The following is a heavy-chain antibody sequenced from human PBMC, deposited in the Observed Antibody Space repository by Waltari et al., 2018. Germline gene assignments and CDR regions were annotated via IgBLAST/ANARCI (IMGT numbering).Heavy chain of an antibody. V-gene: IGHV1-46*01. J-gene: IGHJ4*02. CDR1: GYTFISHY. CDR3: AREATATGTGSTGTGSFDY. CDR2: IFPSGGST. Sequence: ASVKISCKASGYTFISHYMHWVRQAPGQGLEWMGVIFPSGGSTNSAQKFQGRVTLTRDTSTSTDYMELNSLRAEDTAVYYCAREATATGTGSTGTGSFDYWGQGTLVTVSS. D-gene: IGHD1-1*01.